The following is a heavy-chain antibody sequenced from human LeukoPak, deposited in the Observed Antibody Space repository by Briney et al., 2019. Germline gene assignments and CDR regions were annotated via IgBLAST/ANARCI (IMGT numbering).Heavy chain of an antibody. D-gene: IGHD6-13*01. Sequence: ASVKVSCKASGYTFTSYDINWVRQATGQGLEWMGWMNPNSGNTGYAQKFQGRVTMTRNTSISTAYMELSSLRSEDTAVYYCARTRDIAAAVLSAEYFQHWGQGTLVTVSS. J-gene: IGHJ1*01. CDR3: ARTRDIAAAVLSAEYFQH. V-gene: IGHV1-8*01. CDR1: GYTFTSYD. CDR2: MNPNSGNT.